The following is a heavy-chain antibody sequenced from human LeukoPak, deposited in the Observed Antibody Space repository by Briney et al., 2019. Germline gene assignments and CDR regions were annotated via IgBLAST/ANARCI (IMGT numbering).Heavy chain of an antibody. CDR3: ARDFGVVVVAGGDY. CDR2: ISAYNGNT. V-gene: IGHV1-18*01. Sequence: ASVTVSCKASGYTFTSYGISWVRQAPGQGLEWMGWISAYNGNTNYAQKFQGRVTMTRDTSISTAYMELSRLRSDDTAVYYCARDFGVVVVAGGDYWGQGTLVTVSS. CDR1: GYTFTSYG. D-gene: IGHD2-15*01. J-gene: IGHJ4*02.